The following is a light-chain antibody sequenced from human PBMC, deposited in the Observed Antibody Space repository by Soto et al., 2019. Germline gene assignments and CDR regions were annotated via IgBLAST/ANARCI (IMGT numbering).Light chain of an antibody. CDR2: DAS. CDR1: QSISNW. J-gene: IGKJ1*01. CDR3: QKYNSYLWT. V-gene: IGKV1-5*01. Sequence: DIQMTQSPTTLSASVGDRVTITCRASQSISNWLAWYQQKPGKAPKLLIYDASSLESGVPSRFSGSGSGTEFTLTISSLQPDDSATYYCQKYNSYLWTFGQGTKVDIK.